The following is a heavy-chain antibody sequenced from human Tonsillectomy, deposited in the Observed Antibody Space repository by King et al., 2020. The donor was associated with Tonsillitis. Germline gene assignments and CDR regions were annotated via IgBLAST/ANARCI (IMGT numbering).Heavy chain of an antibody. D-gene: IGHD3-10*01. CDR1: GYTFSGYY. CDR3: ARGLDYYGSGTWGY. CDR2: INPNSGST. Sequence: VQLVESGAEMKKPGASVKVSCTASGYTFSGYYIHWVRQAPGQGLEWVGRINPNSGSTNYAQKFEGRVTMTRDTSISTAYMELHSLRSDDTAVFYCARGLDYYGSGTWGYWGQGTQVTVSS. J-gene: IGHJ1*01. V-gene: IGHV1-2*06.